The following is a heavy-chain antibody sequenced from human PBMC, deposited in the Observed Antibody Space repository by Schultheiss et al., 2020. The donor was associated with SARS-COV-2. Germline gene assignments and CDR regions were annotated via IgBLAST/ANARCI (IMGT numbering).Heavy chain of an antibody. CDR1: GGSISRSGYY. CDR3: ARDRIQLWPRGGFDP. CDR2: MFYTDNT. J-gene: IGHJ5*02. Sequence: SETLSLTCTVSGGSISRSGYYWGWIRQPPGKGLEWIGSMFYTDNTYYNPPLKSRVTISADTSKNQFSLKLSSVTATDTAVYYCARDRIQLWPRGGFDPWGQGTLVTVSS. D-gene: IGHD5-18*01. V-gene: IGHV4-39*02.